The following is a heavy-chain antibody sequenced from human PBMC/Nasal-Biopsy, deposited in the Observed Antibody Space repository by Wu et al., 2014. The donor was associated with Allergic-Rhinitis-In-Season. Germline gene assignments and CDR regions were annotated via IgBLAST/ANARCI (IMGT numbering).Heavy chain of an antibody. D-gene: IGHD3-3*01. V-gene: IGHV3-23*01. CDR1: GFTFTTYA. CDR3: GKESPPTTIFGLLTILIDY. CDR2: IDSDGGT. Sequence: LRLSCAASGFTFTTYAISWVRQAPGKGLEWVSAIDSDGGTHYADSVKGRFTISRDISKNTVYLEINSLRPEDTAVYYCGKESPPTTIFGLLTILIDYWGQGTLVAVSS. J-gene: IGHJ4*02.